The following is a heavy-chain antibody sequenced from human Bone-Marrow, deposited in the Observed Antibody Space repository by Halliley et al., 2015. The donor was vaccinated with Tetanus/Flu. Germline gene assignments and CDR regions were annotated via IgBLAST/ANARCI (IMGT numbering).Heavy chain of an antibody. CDR3: VRENTDQGGSLA. Sequence: TLSLTCTVSGGSISSYYWSWIRQPPGKGLEWIGYIYYSGSTTYNPSFNSRVTISLEASENQFSLTLSSVTAADTAVYYCVRENTDQGGSLAWGQVPLVTVSS. V-gene: IGHV4-59*13. CDR1: GGSISSYY. D-gene: IGHD2-2*02. J-gene: IGHJ5*02. CDR2: IYYSGST.